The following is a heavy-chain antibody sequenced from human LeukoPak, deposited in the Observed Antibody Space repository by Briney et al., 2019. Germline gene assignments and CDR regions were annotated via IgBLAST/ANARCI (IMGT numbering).Heavy chain of an antibody. CDR1: GFTFSSYE. V-gene: IGHV3-48*03. J-gene: IGHJ4*02. D-gene: IGHD5-24*01. Sequence: QPGGSLRLSXAASGFTFSSYEMNWVRQAPGKGLEWVSYISRSGSVVYYADSVKGRFIISRDNAKNSLYLQMNSLRAEDAAVYYCARGMATISGGNYWGQGTLVTVSS. CDR3: ARGMATISGGNY. CDR2: ISRSGSVV.